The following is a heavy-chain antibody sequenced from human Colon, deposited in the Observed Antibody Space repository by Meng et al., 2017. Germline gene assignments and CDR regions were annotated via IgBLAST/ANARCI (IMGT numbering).Heavy chain of an antibody. CDR2: IGHSGIT. CDR1: GGSISSSSYY. V-gene: IGHV4-39*07. J-gene: IGHJ4*02. CDR3: ARGSTGWSTDYDY. Sequence: QLQLQESGPGLVKPSETLSLTCTVSGGSISSSSYYWGWIRQPSGKGLEWIGSIGHSGITYYTPSLKSRVTVSIDTSKSQFSLKLSSVTAADTAVYFCARGSTGWSTDYDYWGQGTLVTVSS. D-gene: IGHD6-19*01.